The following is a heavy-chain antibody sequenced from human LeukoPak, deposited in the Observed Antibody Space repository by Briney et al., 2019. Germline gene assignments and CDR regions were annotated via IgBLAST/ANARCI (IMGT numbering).Heavy chain of an antibody. D-gene: IGHD6-13*01. CDR3: ARVGLAAAGYYYGMDV. J-gene: IGHJ6*02. CDR1: GFTFSSYW. CDR2: INSDGSST. Sequence: GSLRLSCAASGFTFSSYWMHWVRQAPGKGLVWVSRINSDGSSTSYADSVKGRFIISRDNAKNTLYLQMNSLRSEDTAVYYCARVGLAAAGYYYGMDVWGQGTTVTVSS. V-gene: IGHV3-74*01.